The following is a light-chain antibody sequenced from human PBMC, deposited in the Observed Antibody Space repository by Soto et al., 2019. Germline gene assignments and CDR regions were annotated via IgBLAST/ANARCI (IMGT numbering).Light chain of an antibody. CDR2: AAS. V-gene: IGKV1-39*01. J-gene: IGKJ1*01. Sequence: DIQMTQSPSSLSASVGDRVTITCRASQSISSYLNWYQQKPGKATKLLIYAASSLQSGVPSRFSGNGSGTNFTLTISSLQPEDFATYYCQQSYSTPWTFGQGTKVDIK. CDR3: QQSYSTPWT. CDR1: QSISSY.